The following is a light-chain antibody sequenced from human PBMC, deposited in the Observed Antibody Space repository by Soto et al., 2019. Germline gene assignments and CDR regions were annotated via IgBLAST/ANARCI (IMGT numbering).Light chain of an antibody. CDR3: CSYAGSSWI. CDR2: DVD. J-gene: IGLJ2*01. CDR1: NSDVGHYNY. V-gene: IGLV2-11*01. Sequence: QSALTQPRSVSGSPGQSVTISCTGTNSDVGHYNYVSWYQQHSGKAPKLIIFDVDKRPSGVPDRFSGSKSGNTASLTISGLQAEDEADYYCCSYAGSSWIFGGGTKLTVL.